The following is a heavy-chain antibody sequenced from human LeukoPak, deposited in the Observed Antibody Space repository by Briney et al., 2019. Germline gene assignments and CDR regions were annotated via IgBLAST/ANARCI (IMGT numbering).Heavy chain of an antibody. Sequence: VASVKVSCKAFGYSFTMNGISWVRQAPGQGLEWMGWISTNSGNTNYAQNLQGRVTMTTDTSASTAYMELRSLSSDDTAVYYCARDVMYAFDSWGQGTLVTVSS. J-gene: IGHJ5*01. CDR2: ISTNSGNT. D-gene: IGHD2-8*01. CDR1: GYSFTMNG. V-gene: IGHV1-18*04. CDR3: ARDVMYAFDS.